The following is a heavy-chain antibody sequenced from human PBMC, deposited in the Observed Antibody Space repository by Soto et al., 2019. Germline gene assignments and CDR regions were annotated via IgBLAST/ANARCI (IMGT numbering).Heavy chain of an antibody. CDR3: ARSYYDGGGGFDY. CDR2: ISTYNGNT. Sequence: GASVKVSCKASGYIFTSHGISWVRQAPGQGLEWMGRISTYNGNTKYAQKLQGRVTMTTDTSASIAYMELRSLRAEDTAVYYCARSYYDGGGGFDYGGQGTLVTVSS. J-gene: IGHJ4*02. D-gene: IGHD3-22*01. V-gene: IGHV1-18*01. CDR1: GYIFTSHG.